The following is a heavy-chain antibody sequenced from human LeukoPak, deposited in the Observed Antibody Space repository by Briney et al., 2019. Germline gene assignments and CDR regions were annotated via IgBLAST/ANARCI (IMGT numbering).Heavy chain of an antibody. CDR1: GGSISSNY. J-gene: IGHJ4*02. D-gene: IGHD2-15*01. Sequence: SETLSLTCTVSGGSISSNYWSWIRQPPGKGLEWIGYIYYSGSTNYNPSLKSRVTISVDTSKNQFSLKLSSVTAADTAVYYCARGTYCSGGSCLAYWGQGTLVTVSS. V-gene: IGHV4-59*01. CDR3: ARGTYCSGGSCLAY. CDR2: IYYSGST.